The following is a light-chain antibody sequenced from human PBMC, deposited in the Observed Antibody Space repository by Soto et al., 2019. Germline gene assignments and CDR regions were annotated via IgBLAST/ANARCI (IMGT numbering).Light chain of an antibody. J-gene: IGLJ1*01. CDR2: XXX. Sequence: QSALTQPASVSGSPGQSITISCTGTSSDVGGYNYVSWYQQHPGKAPKLMIYXXXXXXXXXXXXXXXSKSGNTASLTISGLXXEXXXXXXCSSYTSSSTPYVFGTGTKLTVL. CDR3: SSYTSSSTPYV. V-gene: IGLV2-14*01. CDR1: SSDVGGYNY.